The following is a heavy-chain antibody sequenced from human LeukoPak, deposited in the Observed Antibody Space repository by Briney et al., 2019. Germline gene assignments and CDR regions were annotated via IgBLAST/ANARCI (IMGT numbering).Heavy chain of an antibody. Sequence: PGGSLRLSCAASGFTFSSHWMSWVRQASGKGLEWVANIKQDGSEKYYVDSVKGRFTISRDNAKNSLYLQMNSLRAEDTAVYYCARGNYFDYWGQGTLVTVSS. CDR2: IKQDGSEK. CDR3: ARGNYFDY. CDR1: GFTFSSHW. V-gene: IGHV3-7*05. J-gene: IGHJ4*02.